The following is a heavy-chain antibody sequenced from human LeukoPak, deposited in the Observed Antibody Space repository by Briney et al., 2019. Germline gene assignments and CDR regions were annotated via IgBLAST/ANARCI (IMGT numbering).Heavy chain of an antibody. CDR2: IYYSGST. CDR1: GGSISSSSYY. D-gene: IGHD2-21*01. V-gene: IGHV4-39*01. J-gene: IGHJ5*02. Sequence: PSETLSLTCTVSGGSISSSSYYWGWIRQPPGKGLEWIGSIYYSGSTYYNPSLKSRVTISVDTSKNQFSLKLSSVTAADTAVYYCARRVDSTLKFDPWGQGTLVTVSS. CDR3: ARRVDSTLKFDP.